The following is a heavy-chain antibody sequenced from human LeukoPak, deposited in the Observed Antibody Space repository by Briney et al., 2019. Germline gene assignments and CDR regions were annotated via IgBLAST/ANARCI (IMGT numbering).Heavy chain of an antibody. D-gene: IGHD6-13*01. J-gene: IGHJ5*02. CDR2: IYYSGST. V-gene: IGHV4-31*03. CDR3: ARAYTSSCRWFDP. Sequence: PSQTLSLTCTVSGGSISSGGYYRSWIRQHPGKGLEWIGYIYYSGSTYYNPSLKSRATISVDTSKNQFSLKLSSVTAADTAVYYCARAYTSSCRWFDPWGQGTLVTVSS. CDR1: GGSISSGGYY.